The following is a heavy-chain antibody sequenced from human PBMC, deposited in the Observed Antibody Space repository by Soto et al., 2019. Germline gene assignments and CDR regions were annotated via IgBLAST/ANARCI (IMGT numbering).Heavy chain of an antibody. CDR3: AGDKWIQLGLYYYYGIDV. CDR1: GYTFTSYG. Sequence: ASVKVSCKASGYTFTSYGISWVRQAPGQGLEWMGWISAYNGNTNYAQKLQGRVTMTTDTSTSTAYMELRSLRSDDTAVYYCAGDKWIQLGLYYYYGIDVWGQGTTVTVSS. J-gene: IGHJ6*02. CDR2: ISAYNGNT. V-gene: IGHV1-18*01. D-gene: IGHD5-18*01.